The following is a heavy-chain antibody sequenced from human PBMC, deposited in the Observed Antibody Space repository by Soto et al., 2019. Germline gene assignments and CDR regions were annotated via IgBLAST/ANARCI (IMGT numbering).Heavy chain of an antibody. CDR2: ISGSGGST. CDR3: AKEMYYYDSSGYYPFDF. Sequence: GGSLRLSCAASGFTFSSYAMSWVRQAPGKGLEWVSAISGSGGSTYYADSVKGRFTISRDNSKNTLYLQMNSLRAEDTAVYYCAKEMYYYDSSGYYPFDFWGQGTLVTVSS. V-gene: IGHV3-23*01. J-gene: IGHJ4*02. CDR1: GFTFSSYA. D-gene: IGHD3-22*01.